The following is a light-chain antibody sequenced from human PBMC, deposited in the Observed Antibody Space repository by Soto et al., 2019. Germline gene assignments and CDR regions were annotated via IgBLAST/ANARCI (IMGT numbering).Light chain of an antibody. J-gene: IGLJ2*01. CDR1: SSDVGGYNF. CDR2: AVS. CDR3: SSYTSSSTVV. Sequence: QSALTQPASVSGSPGQSITISCTGTSSDVGGYNFVSWYQHHPGKAPKLMIFAVSNRPSGVSNRFSGSKSGNTASLTISGLQAEDEAAYYCSSYTSSSTVVFGGGTKSPS. V-gene: IGLV2-14*01.